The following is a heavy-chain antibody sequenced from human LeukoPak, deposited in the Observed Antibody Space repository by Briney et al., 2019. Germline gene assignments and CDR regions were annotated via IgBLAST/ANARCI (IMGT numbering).Heavy chain of an antibody. CDR2: IIPIFGTA. V-gene: IGHV1-69*13. J-gene: IGHJ2*01. CDR1: VYTFTTYA. D-gene: IGHD5-18*01. Sequence: SVKVSSTASVYTFTTYAISWVRQAPGQEREWMGGIIPIFGTANYEQKYQGRVTITADESTSTAYMELSSLRSEDTAVYYCARGPLPTQYSYGLQGLYWYFDLWGRGTLVTVS. CDR3: ARGPLPTQYSYGLQGLYWYFDL.